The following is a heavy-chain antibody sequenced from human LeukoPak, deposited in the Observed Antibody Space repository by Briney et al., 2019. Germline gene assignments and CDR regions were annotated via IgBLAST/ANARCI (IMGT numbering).Heavy chain of an antibody. J-gene: IGHJ4*02. CDR2: IYSGGDT. CDR3: TREEDSGSYYNYFDY. CDR1: GFTVSGNY. D-gene: IGHD1-26*01. Sequence: GGSLRLSCAASGFTVSGNYMSWFRQAPGKGLECVAVIYSGGDTYYADSVKGRFTISRDKSKNGLYLQMNSLRAEDTAVYYCTREEDSGSYYNYFDYWGQGTLVTVSS. V-gene: IGHV3-53*01.